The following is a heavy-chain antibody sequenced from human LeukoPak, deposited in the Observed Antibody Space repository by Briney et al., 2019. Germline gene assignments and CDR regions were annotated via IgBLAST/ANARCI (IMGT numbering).Heavy chain of an antibody. CDR1: GFTFSTYA. V-gene: IGHV3-48*03. J-gene: IGHJ3*02. CDR2: ISSSGSTI. CDR3: AREGSHYDYVRGSYRAAFDI. D-gene: IGHD3-16*02. Sequence: GGSLRLSCAASGFTFSTYAMSWVRQAPGKGLEWVSYISSSGSTIYYADSVKGRFTISRDNAKNSLYLQMNSLRAEDTAVYYCAREGSHYDYVRGSYRAAFDIWGQGTMVTVSS.